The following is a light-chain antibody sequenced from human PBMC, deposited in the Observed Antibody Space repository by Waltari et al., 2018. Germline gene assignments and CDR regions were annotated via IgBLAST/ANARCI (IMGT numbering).Light chain of an antibody. CDR1: DNIGNW. V-gene: IGKV1-5*03. Sequence: DIRMTQSPSTLSASVGDRVTITCRASDNIGNWLAWYQHRAGKAPNLLFSRATVLESGVPSRFSGSGSWTDFTLSITSLQPGDFASFYCQQYKDYPYTFGQGTKLEI. CDR2: RAT. CDR3: QQYKDYPYT. J-gene: IGKJ2*01.